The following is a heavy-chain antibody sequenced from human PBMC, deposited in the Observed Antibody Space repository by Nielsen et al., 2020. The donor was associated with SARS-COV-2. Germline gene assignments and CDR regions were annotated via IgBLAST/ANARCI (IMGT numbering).Heavy chain of an antibody. J-gene: IGHJ4*02. CDR3: ANGVFDY. CDR2: ISYDGSNK. V-gene: IGHV3-30*18. Sequence: GGSLRLSCAASGFTFSSYGMHWVRQAPGKGLEWVAVISYDGSNKYYADSVKGRFTISRDNSKNTLYLQMNSLRAEDTAVYYCANGVFDYWGQGTLVTVSS. CDR1: GFTFSSYG. D-gene: IGHD3-16*01.